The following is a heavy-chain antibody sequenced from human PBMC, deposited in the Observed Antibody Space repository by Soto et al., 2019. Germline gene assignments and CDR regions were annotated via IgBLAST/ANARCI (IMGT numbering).Heavy chain of an antibody. D-gene: IGHD6-13*01. CDR1: GDSVSSNSAA. Sequence: SQTLSLTCALSGDSVSSNSAAWNWIRQSPSRGLEWLGRTYYRSKWYNDYAVSVKSRITINPDTSKNQFSLQLSSVTPEDTAVYYCARVWSLAAAGTGFDYWGQGTLVTVSS. CDR3: ARVWSLAAAGTGFDY. V-gene: IGHV6-1*01. J-gene: IGHJ4*02. CDR2: TYYRSKWYN.